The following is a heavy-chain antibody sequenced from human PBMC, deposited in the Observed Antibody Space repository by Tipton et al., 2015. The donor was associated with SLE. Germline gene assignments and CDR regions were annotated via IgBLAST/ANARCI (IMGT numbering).Heavy chain of an antibody. CDR2: ISYDGSNK. CDR3: ARDPGTWIQLWFGYFDL. Sequence: SLRLSCAASGFTFSSYVMHWVRQAPGKGLEWVAVISYDGSNKYYADSVKGRFTISRDNSKNTLYLQMNSLRAEDTAVYYCARDPGTWIQLWFGYFDLWGRGTLVTVSS. CDR1: GFTFSSYV. J-gene: IGHJ2*01. D-gene: IGHD5-18*01. V-gene: IGHV3-30-3*01.